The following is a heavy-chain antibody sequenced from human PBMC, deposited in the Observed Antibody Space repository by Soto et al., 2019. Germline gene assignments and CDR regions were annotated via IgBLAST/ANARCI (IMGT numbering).Heavy chain of an antibody. CDR2: INRDGTEK. CDR1: GFTFNAYW. Sequence: EVQLVESGGGLVQPGGSLRLSCAASGFTFNAYWMTWVRQAPGKGLEWVANINRDGTEKNYVDSVKGRFTVPRDNAKNSLHLQMYSLRAEDTAVYYCVRDRTEYGSYGSSYYDVFDIWGQGTKVTVSS. V-gene: IGHV3-7*05. CDR3: VRDRTEYGSYGSSYYDVFDI. J-gene: IGHJ3*02. D-gene: IGHD6-6*01.